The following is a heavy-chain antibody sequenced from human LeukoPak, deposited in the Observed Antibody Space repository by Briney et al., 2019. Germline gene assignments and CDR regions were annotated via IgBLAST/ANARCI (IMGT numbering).Heavy chain of an antibody. V-gene: IGHV4-31*03. CDR1: GGSISSGGYY. D-gene: IGHD3-3*01. J-gene: IGHJ3*02. Sequence: PSGTLSLTCTVSGGSISSGGYYWSWLRQHPGKGLEWIGYIYYSGSTYYNPSLKSRVTISVDTSKNQFSLKLSSVTAADTAVYYCARGGRSGYYDFWSGYYTCAFDIWGQGTMVTVSS. CDR2: IYYSGST. CDR3: ARGGRSGYYDFWSGYYTCAFDI.